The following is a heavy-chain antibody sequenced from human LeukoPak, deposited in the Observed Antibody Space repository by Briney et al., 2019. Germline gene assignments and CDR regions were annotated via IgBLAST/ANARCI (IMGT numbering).Heavy chain of an antibody. J-gene: IGHJ3*02. V-gene: IGHV4-39*07. CDR3: ARDYTGDWGPGAFDI. CDR1: GGSISSSSYY. D-gene: IGHD3/OR15-3a*01. Sequence: SETLSLTCTVSGGSISSSSYYWGWIRQPPGKGLEWIGSIYYSGGTYYNPSLKSRVTISVDTSKNQFSLKLSSVTAADTAVYYCARDYTGDWGPGAFDIWGQGTMVTVSS. CDR2: IYYSGGT.